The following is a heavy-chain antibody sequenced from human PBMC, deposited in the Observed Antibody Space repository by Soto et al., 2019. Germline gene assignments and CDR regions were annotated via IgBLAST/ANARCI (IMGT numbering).Heavy chain of an antibody. Sequence: SETLSLTCTVSGGSISSSSYYWGWIRQPPGKGLEWIGSMYYSGSTYYNPSLKSRVTISVDTSKKQFSLKLNSVTAADTAVYYCATFSGSYYKGDDYWGQGTLVTSPQ. D-gene: IGHD1-26*01. V-gene: IGHV4-39*01. CDR3: ATFSGSYYKGDDY. CDR2: MYYSGST. CDR1: GGSISSSSYY. J-gene: IGHJ4*02.